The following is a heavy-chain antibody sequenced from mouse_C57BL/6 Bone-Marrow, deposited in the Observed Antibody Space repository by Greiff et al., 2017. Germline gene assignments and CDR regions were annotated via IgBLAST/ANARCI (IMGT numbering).Heavy chain of an antibody. Sequence: QVQLQQSGPELVKPGASVKISCKASGYAFSSSWMNWVKQRPGKGLEWIGRIYPGDGDTNYNGKFKGKATLTADKSSSTAYMQLSSLTSDDSAVYFCARYWTGFAYWGQGTLVTVSA. V-gene: IGHV1-82*01. CDR3: ARYWTGFAY. J-gene: IGHJ3*01. CDR2: IYPGDGDT. D-gene: IGHD4-1*01. CDR1: GYAFSSSW.